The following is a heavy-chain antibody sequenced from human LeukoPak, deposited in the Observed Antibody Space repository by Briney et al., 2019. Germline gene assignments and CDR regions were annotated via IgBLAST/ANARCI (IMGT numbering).Heavy chain of an antibody. Sequence: RGSMRLSCVPAGFTFTSYGVGCVRQAPGKVLEWVSAFSGSGGSTYYADSVKGRFTISRDNSKNTLYLQMNSLRAEDTAVYYCAKEGLLLWFGDHNEFDYWGQGTLVTVSS. CDR2: FSGSGGST. V-gene: IGHV3-23*01. J-gene: IGHJ4*02. CDR1: GFTFTSYG. D-gene: IGHD3-10*01. CDR3: AKEGLLLWFGDHNEFDY.